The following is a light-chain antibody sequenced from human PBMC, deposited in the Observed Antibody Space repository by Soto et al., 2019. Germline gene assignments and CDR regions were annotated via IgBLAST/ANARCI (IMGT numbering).Light chain of an antibody. Sequence: QSALTQPRSVSGSPGQSVTISCTGTSSDVGGYNYVSWYQQHPGKAPKLMIYDVSKRPSGVPDRFSGSKSGNTASLTISGLHAEDEAAYYCCSYAGSYTVLFGGGTKLTVL. CDR2: DVS. CDR1: SSDVGGYNY. V-gene: IGLV2-11*01. J-gene: IGLJ2*01. CDR3: CSYAGSYTVL.